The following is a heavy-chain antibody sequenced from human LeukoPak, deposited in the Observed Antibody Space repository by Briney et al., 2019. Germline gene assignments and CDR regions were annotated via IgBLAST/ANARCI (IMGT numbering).Heavy chain of an antibody. V-gene: IGHV5-10-1*01. Sequence: GESLKISCKGSGYSFTGYWISWVRQMPGKGLEWMGRIDPSDSYTNYSPSFQGHVTISADKSISTAYLQWSSLKASDTAMHYCARHNGSGSYYYFDYWGQGTLVTVSS. CDR2: IDPSDSYT. D-gene: IGHD3-10*01. CDR1: GYSFTGYW. J-gene: IGHJ4*02. CDR3: ARHNGSGSYYYFDY.